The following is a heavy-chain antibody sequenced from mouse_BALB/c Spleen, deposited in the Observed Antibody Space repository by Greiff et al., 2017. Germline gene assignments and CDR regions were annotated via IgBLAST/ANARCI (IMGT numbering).Heavy chain of an antibody. CDR1: GFTFSSYT. CDR2: ISSGGGNT. D-gene: IGHD2-4*01. J-gene: IGHJ3*01. CDR3: ARSGYDYDTAWFAY. Sequence: EVQLVESGGGLVKPGGSLKLSCAASGFTFSSYTMSWVRQTPEKRLEWVATISSGGGNTYYPDSVKGRFPISRDNAKNNLYLQMSSLRSEDTALYYCARSGYDYDTAWFAYWGQGTLVTVSA. V-gene: IGHV5-9*03.